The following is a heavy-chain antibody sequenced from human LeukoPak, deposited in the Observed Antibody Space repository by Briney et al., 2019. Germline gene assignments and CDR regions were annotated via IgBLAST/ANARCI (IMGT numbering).Heavy chain of an antibody. CDR3: ARGGYSSSWSKVYYYMDV. J-gene: IGHJ6*03. D-gene: IGHD6-13*01. CDR1: GGTFSSYA. Sequence: SVKVSCKASGGTFSSYAISWVRQAPGQGLEWMGGIIPIFGTANYAQKFQGRVTITADESTSTAYMELRSLRFDDTAVYYCARGGYSSSWSKVYYYMDVWGKGTTVTVSS. CDR2: IIPIFGTA. V-gene: IGHV1-69*13.